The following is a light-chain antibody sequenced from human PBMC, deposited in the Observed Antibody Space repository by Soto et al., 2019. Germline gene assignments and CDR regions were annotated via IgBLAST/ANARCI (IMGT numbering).Light chain of an antibody. CDR1: SSDVGSHDL. J-gene: IGLJ1*01. Sequence: QSVLTQPASVSGSPGQSIAISCTGTSSDVGSHDLVSWYQQHPGKVPKLIIYDVSSRPSGVSNRFSGSKSGNTASLTISGLQAEDEADYYCSSFTSSTTDVFGTGTKVTVL. CDR2: DVS. V-gene: IGLV2-14*02. CDR3: SSFTSSTTDV.